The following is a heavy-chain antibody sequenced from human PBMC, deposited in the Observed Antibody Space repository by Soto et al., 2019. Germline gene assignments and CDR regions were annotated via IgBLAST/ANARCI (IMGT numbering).Heavy chain of an antibody. CDR2: IKQDGSEE. D-gene: IGHD6-13*01. CDR1: GFTFSSYW. J-gene: IGHJ6*02. Sequence: EVQLVESGGGLVQPGGSLRLSCVDSGFTFSSYWMSWVRQAPVKGLEWVGNIKQDGSEENYADSVKGRFTISRDNAKNSMYLQMNSLRVEDTAVYYCARIAASGRGWDVWGQGTTVVGS. V-gene: IGHV3-7*01. CDR3: ARIAASGRGWDV.